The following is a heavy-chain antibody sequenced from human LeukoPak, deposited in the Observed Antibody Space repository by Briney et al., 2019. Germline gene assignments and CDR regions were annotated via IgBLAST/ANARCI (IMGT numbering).Heavy chain of an antibody. CDR2: ISYDGSNK. CDR3: AVVAAPLDAFYI. V-gene: IGHV3-30*03. D-gene: IGHD2-15*01. Sequence: GRSLRLSCAASGFTFSSYGMHWVRQAPGKGLEWVAVISYDGSNKYYADSVKGRFTISRDNSKNTLYLQMNSLRAEDTAVYYCAVVAAPLDAFYIWGQGTMVTVSS. CDR1: GFTFSSYG. J-gene: IGHJ3*02.